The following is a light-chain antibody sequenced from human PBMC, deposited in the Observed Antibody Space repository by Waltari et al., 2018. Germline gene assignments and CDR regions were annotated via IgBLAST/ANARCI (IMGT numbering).Light chain of an antibody. CDR1: SGHSSYA. V-gene: IGLV4-69*01. J-gene: IGLJ2*01. Sequence: QLVVTQSPSASASLGASVKLTCTLSSGHSSYAIAWHQHQSEKGPRFLMRVNNDVEHTKGDGIPDRFSGSSSGAERYLTIYSLQSEDEADYYCQTWDTDIVVFGGGTKVTVL. CDR2: VNNDVEH. CDR3: QTWDTDIVV.